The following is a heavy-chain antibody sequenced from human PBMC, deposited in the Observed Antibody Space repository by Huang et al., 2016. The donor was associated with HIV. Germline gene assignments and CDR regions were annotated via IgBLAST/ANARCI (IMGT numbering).Heavy chain of an antibody. V-gene: IGHV3-30*18. Sequence: QVQLVESGGGVVQPGRSLRLSCAASGFSFGNYGIHWVRQAPGKGLEWVAVISYDGNKKYYADSVQGRFTISRDNSNNTLFLQMNSLRAEDTAVYYCGKDWTGSSGWFTLHYYYYGMDVWGQGTTVTVSS. CDR1: GFSFGNYG. J-gene: IGHJ6*02. D-gene: IGHD6-19*01. CDR2: ISYDGNKK. CDR3: GKDWTGSSGWFTLHYYYYGMDV.